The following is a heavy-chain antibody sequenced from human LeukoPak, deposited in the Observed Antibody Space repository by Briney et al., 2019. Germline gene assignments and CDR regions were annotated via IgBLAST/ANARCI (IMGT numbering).Heavy chain of an antibody. D-gene: IGHD6-13*01. V-gene: IGHV3-33*06. CDR2: IWYDGSNK. CDR1: GFTFSSYG. CDR3: AKSGIAAAGQRGYFDY. Sequence: PGRSLRLSCAASGFTFSSYGMHWVRQAPGKGLEWVAVIWYDGSNKYYADSVKGRFTISRDNSKNTVYLQMSSLRGEDTAVYYCAKSGIAAAGQRGYFDYWGQGTLVTVSS. J-gene: IGHJ4*02.